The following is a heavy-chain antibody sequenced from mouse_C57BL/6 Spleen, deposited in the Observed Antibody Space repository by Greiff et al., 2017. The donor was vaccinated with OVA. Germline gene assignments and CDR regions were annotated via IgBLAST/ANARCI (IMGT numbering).Heavy chain of an antibody. CDR3: TTLPYFDY. D-gene: IGHD5-5*01. CDR1: GFNIKDAY. Sequence: VQLQQSGAELVRPGASVKLSCTASGFNIKDAYMHWVKQRPEQGLEWIGWIDPENGDTEYASKFQGKATITADTSSNTAYLQLSSLTSEDTAVYYCTTLPYFDYWGQGTTLTVSS. V-gene: IGHV14-4*01. J-gene: IGHJ2*01. CDR2: IDPENGDT.